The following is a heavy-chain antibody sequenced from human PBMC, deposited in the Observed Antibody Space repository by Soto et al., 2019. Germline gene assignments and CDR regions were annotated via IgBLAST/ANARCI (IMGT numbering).Heavy chain of an antibody. CDR3: ARDNDFWSARTTV. Sequence: SETLSLTCTVSGGSINSGDYYWSWIRQPPGKGLEWIGYINYSGTTYYKPSLKSRVTISVDTSKNQFSLRLSSVTAADTAVYYCARDNDFWSARTTVWGQGTTVTVSS. J-gene: IGHJ6*02. CDR1: GGSINSGDYY. CDR2: INYSGTT. V-gene: IGHV4-30-4*01. D-gene: IGHD3-3*01.